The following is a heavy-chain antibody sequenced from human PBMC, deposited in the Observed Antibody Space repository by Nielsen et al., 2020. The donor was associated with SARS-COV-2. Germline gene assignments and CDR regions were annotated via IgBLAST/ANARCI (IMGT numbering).Heavy chain of an antibody. V-gene: IGHV3-21*01. CDR1: GFTFSSYS. CDR3: ARSSNYYYGSGRPNWFDP. D-gene: IGHD3-10*01. J-gene: IGHJ5*02. Sequence: GESLKISCAASGFTFSSYSMNWVRQAPGKGLEWVSSISSSSSYIYYADSVKGRFTISRDNAKNSLYLQMNSLRAEDTAVYYCARSSNYYYGSGRPNWFDPWGQGTLVTVSS. CDR2: ISSSSSYI.